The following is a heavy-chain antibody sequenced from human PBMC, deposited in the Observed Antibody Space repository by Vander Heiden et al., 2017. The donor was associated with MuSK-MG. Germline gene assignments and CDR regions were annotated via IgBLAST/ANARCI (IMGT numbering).Heavy chain of an antibody. J-gene: IGHJ4*02. CDR2: ISSRRRTI. CDR3: ARRSSFDY. D-gene: IGHD1-26*01. Sequence: EVQLVESGGGLVQPGGSLRLSCAASGFTFSSYSMNWVRQAPGKGLEWVSYISSRRRTIDYADYVKGRFTISRDNAKNSLYMKMNSLRAEDTAVDYCARRSSFDYWGQGTMVTVSS. CDR1: GFTFSSYS. V-gene: IGHV3-48*01.